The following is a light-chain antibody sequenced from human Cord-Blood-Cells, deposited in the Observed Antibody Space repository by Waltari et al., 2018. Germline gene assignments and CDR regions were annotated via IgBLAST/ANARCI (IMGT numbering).Light chain of an antibody. Sequence: QSALTQPASVSGSPGKSLTISCTGTSSDVGSCNLVSWYQQHPGKAPRLMIYEVSKRPSGVSNRFAGTKSGNTASLTSSGLQADDEADYFCCSYAGSSTLVFGGGTKLTVL. J-gene: IGLJ3*02. CDR1: SSDVGSCNL. CDR3: CSYAGSSTLV. CDR2: EVS. V-gene: IGLV2-23*02.